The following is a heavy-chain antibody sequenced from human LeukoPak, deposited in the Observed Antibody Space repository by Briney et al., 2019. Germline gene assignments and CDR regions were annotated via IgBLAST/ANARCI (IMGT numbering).Heavy chain of an antibody. J-gene: IGHJ4*02. CDR2: IYHSGST. Sequence: PSETLSLTCAVSGGSISSGGYSWSWIRQPPGKGLEWIGYIYHSGSTYYNPSLKSRVTISVDRSKNQFSLKLSSVTAADTAVYYCARAHSNPFDYWGQGTLVTVSS. CDR3: ARAHSNPFDY. D-gene: IGHD6-13*01. CDR1: GGSISSGGYS. V-gene: IGHV4-30-2*01.